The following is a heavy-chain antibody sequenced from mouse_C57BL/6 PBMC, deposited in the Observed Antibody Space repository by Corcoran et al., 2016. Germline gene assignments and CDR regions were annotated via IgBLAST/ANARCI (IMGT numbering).Heavy chain of an antibody. Sequence: QIQLVQSGPELKKSGETVRISCKASGDTFTTYGMSWVKQAPGKGLKWMGWINTYSGVPTYADDFKGRFAFALETSASTAYLQISNLKNEDTATYFCVREPFAMDSWGQGTSVTVSS. CDR2: INTYSGVP. V-gene: IGHV9-3*01. D-gene: IGHD6-1*01. CDR1: GDTFTTYG. CDR3: VREPFAMDS. J-gene: IGHJ4*01.